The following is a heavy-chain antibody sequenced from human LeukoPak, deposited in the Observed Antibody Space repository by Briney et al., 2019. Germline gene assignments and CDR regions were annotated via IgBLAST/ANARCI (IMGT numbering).Heavy chain of an antibody. V-gene: IGHV1-18*04. CDR2: ISAYNGNT. CDR1: GYTFTSYG. CDR3: ARDIDSGYDSLWNWFDP. J-gene: IGHJ5*02. Sequence: ASVKVSCKASGYTFTSYGISWVRQAPGQGLEWMGWISAYNGNTNYAQTFQGRVTMTTDTSTSTAYMELRSLRSDDTAVYYGARDIDSGYDSLWNWFDPWGQGTRVTVSS. D-gene: IGHD5-12*01.